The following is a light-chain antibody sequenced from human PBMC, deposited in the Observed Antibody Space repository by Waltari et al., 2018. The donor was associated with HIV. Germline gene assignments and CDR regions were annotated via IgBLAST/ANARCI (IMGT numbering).Light chain of an antibody. CDR1: SASIVTNY. CDR2: GDD. Sequence: NLVLTQPHSVSESPGETVTISCTGTSASIVTNYVQWYQQRPGSAPTTVLYGDDQRPLGVRGRIPVSIDTSSNSASLTISGLRPEDEGDYYCQAFASVSQWVFGGGTRLTVL. J-gene: IGLJ3*02. CDR3: QAFASVSQWV. V-gene: IGLV6-57*02.